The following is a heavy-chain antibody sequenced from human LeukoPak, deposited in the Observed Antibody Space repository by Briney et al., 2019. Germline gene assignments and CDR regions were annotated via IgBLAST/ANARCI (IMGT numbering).Heavy chain of an antibody. D-gene: IGHD3-9*01. V-gene: IGHV1-8*01. CDR2: MNPNSGNT. CDR1: GYTLTELS. Sequence: ASVXVSCKVSGYTLTELSMHWVRQATGQGLEWMGWMNPNSGNTGYAQKFQGRVTMTRNTSISTAYMELSSLRSEDTAVYYCARGGGILTGYYIDYWGQGTLVTVSS. CDR3: ARGGGILTGYYIDY. J-gene: IGHJ4*02.